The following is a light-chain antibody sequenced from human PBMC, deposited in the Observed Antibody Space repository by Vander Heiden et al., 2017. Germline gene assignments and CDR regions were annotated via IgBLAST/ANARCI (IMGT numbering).Light chain of an antibody. J-gene: IGKJ1*01. Sequence: EIVLTPSPGTLSLSPGEGATLSCRASQSVNRSYLAWYQQRPGQAPRLLIYGAFTRATGIPDRFSGSGSGTDFTLNISRLEPEDFAVYYCQQYGSSQTFGQGTKVEIK. CDR3: QQYGSSQT. CDR2: GAF. CDR1: QSVNRSY. V-gene: IGKV3-20*01.